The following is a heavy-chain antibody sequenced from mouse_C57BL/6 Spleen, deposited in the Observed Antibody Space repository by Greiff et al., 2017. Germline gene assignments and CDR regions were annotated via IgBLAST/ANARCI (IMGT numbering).Heavy chain of an antibody. CDR3: ARSNTTAYFDY. CDR2: INPGSGGT. CDR1: GYAFTNYL. V-gene: IGHV1-54*01. D-gene: IGHD1-2*01. Sequence: VQLQQSGAELVRPGTSVKVSCKASGYAFTNYLIEWVKQRPGQGLEWIGVINPGSGGTNYNEKFKGKATLTADKSSSTAYMQLSSLTSEDSAVYFCARSNTTAYFDYWGQGTTLTVSS. J-gene: IGHJ2*01.